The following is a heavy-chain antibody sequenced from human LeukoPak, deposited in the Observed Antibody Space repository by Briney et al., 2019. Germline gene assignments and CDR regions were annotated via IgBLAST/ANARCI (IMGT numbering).Heavy chain of an antibody. J-gene: IGHJ6*03. D-gene: IGHD3-10*01. CDR2: IYSGGST. V-gene: IGHV3-66*02. Sequence: PGGSLRLSCAASGFTVSSNYMSWVRQAPGKGLEWVSVIYSGGSTYYADSVKGRFTISRDNSKNTLYLQMNSLRTEDTAVYYCAGLRGVSGYYYYMDVWGKGTTVTVSS. CDR3: AGLRGVSGYYYYMDV. CDR1: GFTVSSNY.